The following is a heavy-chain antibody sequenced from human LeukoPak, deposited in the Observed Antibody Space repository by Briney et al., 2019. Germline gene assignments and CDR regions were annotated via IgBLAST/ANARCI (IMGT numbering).Heavy chain of an antibody. D-gene: IGHD5-24*01. CDR1: GFTFSSYW. V-gene: IGHV3-7*01. J-gene: IGHJ5*02. Sequence: GSLRLSCAASGFTFSSYWMSWVRQAPGKGLEWVANIKQDGSEKYYVDSVKGRFTISRDNAKNSLYLQMNSLRAEDTAVYYCARDRDNYPNWFDPWGQGTLVTVSS. CDR2: IKQDGSEK. CDR3: ARDRDNYPNWFDP.